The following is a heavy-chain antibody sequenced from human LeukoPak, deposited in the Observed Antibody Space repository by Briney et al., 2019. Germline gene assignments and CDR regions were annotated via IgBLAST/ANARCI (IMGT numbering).Heavy chain of an antibody. CDR1: GFTLDNYE. Sequence: GGSLRLSCTASGFTLDNYEMNWVRQAPGKGLEWVANINQDGSEKYYVGSVKGRFTISRDNADNSLYLQMDSLRAEDTAVYYCARDGNDGFDYWGQGTLVTVSS. V-gene: IGHV3-7*05. CDR2: INQDGSEK. J-gene: IGHJ4*02. CDR3: ARDGNDGFDY. D-gene: IGHD1-14*01.